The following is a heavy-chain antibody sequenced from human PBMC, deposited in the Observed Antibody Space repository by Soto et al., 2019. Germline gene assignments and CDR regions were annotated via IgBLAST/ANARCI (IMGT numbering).Heavy chain of an antibody. CDR3: ARGGGDMGV. J-gene: IGHJ6*02. Sequence: GGSLRLSCAASGFTFSSHWMSWVRQAPGKGLEWVANIKQDGSDKYYVDSVKGRFTISRDNAKNSLYLQMNSLRAEDTAVYYCARGGGDMGVWGQGTTVTVSS. D-gene: IGHD2-21*02. CDR2: IKQDGSDK. CDR1: GFTFSSHW. V-gene: IGHV3-7*05.